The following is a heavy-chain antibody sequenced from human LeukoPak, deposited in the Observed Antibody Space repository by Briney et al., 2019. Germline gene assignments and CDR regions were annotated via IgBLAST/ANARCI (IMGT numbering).Heavy chain of an antibody. J-gene: IGHJ3*02. CDR1: GFTFSSYA. CDR2: ISGSGGST. D-gene: IGHD3-3*01. Sequence: GGSLRLSCAASGFTFSSYATSWVRQAPGKGLGWVSAISGSGGSTYYADSVKGRFTISRDNSKNTLYLQMNSLRAEDTAVYYCAKDPREVLRFLEWLPLPPHDAFDKWGQGTMVTVSS. V-gene: IGHV3-23*01. CDR3: AKDPREVLRFLEWLPLPPHDAFDK.